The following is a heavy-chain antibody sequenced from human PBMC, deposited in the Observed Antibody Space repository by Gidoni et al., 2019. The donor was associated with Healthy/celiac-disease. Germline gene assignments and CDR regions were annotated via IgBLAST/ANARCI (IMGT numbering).Heavy chain of an antibody. V-gene: IGHV1-69*01. CDR1: GGTFSSYA. CDR3: AREVYCSSTSCYRSSFDY. Sequence: QVQLVQSGAEVKKPGSSVKVSCKASGGTFSSYAISWVRQAPGQGLEWMGGIIPIFGTANYAQKFQGRVTITADESTSTAYMELSSLRSEDTAVYYCAREVYCSSTSCYRSSFDYWGQGTLVTVSS. D-gene: IGHD2-2*01. J-gene: IGHJ4*02. CDR2: IIPIFGTA.